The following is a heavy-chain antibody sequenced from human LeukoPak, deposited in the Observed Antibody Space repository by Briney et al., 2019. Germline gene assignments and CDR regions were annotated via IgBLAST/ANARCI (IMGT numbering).Heavy chain of an antibody. J-gene: IGHJ4*02. D-gene: IGHD2-2*01. V-gene: IGHV1-8*01. Sequence: ASVKVSCKASGYTFTSYDINWVRQATGQGLEWMGWMNPNSGNTGYAQKFQGRVTMTRNTSISTAYMELRSLRSDDTAVYYCARDFVPAAILFDYWGQGTLVTVSS. CDR1: GYTFTSYD. CDR2: MNPNSGNT. CDR3: ARDFVPAAILFDY.